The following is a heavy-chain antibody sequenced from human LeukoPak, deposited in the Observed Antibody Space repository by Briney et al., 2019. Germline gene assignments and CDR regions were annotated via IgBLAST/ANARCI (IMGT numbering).Heavy chain of an antibody. V-gene: IGHV3-30*18. CDR1: GFSFSTYE. D-gene: IGHD3-9*01. CDR2: ISSDGSHK. J-gene: IGHJ4*02. Sequence: GGSLRLSCAASGFSFSTYEMHWVRQAPGKGVDWVAVISSDGSHKYWADSVKGRFTISRDNSKNTVYLQMNSLRAEDTAVYYCAKGSIDWYYFDYWGQGTLVTVSS. CDR3: AKGSIDWYYFDY.